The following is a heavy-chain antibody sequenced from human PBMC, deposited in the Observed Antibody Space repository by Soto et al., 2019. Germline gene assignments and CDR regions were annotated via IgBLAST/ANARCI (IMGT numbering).Heavy chain of an antibody. CDR2: INHSGSS. D-gene: IGHD5-18*01. Sequence: LSLTCAVFGGSFSGYHWSWIRQPPGKGLEWIGEINHSGSSNYDPSLKSRVTISIDTSKNQFSLKLSSVTAADTAVYYCARVRDTYFDYWGQGTLVTVSS. CDR1: GGSFSGYH. CDR3: ARVRDTYFDY. J-gene: IGHJ4*02. V-gene: IGHV4-34*01.